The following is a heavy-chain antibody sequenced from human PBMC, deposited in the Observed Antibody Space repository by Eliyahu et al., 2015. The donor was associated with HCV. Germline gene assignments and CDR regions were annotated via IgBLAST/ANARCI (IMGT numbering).Heavy chain of an antibody. Sequence: EVQLVESGXGLVQPGGSLSLSCAASGFTFSSYWMHWVRQAPGKGLVWVSRINSDGSSTSYADSVKGRFTISRDNAKNTLYLQMNSLRAEDTAVYYCASIVATIGGMDVWGQGTTVTV. J-gene: IGHJ6*02. CDR1: GFTFSSYW. V-gene: IGHV3-74*01. CDR2: INSDGSST. CDR3: ASIVATIGGMDV. D-gene: IGHD5-12*01.